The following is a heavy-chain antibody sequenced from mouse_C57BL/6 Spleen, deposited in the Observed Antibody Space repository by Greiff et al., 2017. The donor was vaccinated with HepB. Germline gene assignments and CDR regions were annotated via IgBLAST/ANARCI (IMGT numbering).Heavy chain of an antibody. CDR3: ARATTTVYFDY. V-gene: IGHV5-16*01. D-gene: IGHD1-1*01. CDR1: GFTFSDYY. J-gene: IGHJ2*01. CDR2: INYDGSST. Sequence: EVKLMESEGGLVQPGSSMKLSCTASGFTFSDYYMAWVRQVPEKGLEWVANINYDGSSTYYLDSLKSRFIISRDNTKNILYLQMSSLKSEDTATYYCARATTTVYFDYWGQGTTLTVSS.